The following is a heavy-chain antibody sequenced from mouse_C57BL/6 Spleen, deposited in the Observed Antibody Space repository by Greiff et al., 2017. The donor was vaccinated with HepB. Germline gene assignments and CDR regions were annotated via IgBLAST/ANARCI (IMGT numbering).Heavy chain of an antibody. CDR3: ARYYDYTYAMDY. CDR2: ISDGGSYT. CDR1: GFTFSSYA. D-gene: IGHD2-4*01. Sequence: DVKLVESGGGLVKPGGSLKLSCAASGFTFSSYAMSWVRQTPEKRLEWVATISDGGSYTYYPDNVKGRFTISRDNAKNNLYLQMSHLKSEDTAMYYCARYYDYTYAMDYWGQGTSVTVSS. V-gene: IGHV5-4*03. J-gene: IGHJ4*01.